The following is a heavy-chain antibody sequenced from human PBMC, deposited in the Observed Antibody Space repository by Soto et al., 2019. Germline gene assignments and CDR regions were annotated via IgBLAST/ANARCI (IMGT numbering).Heavy chain of an antibody. Sequence: TSVKASCEAPGYSLTSCAMHWVRQAPGQRLEWMGWINAGNGNTKYSQKFQGRVTITRDTSASTAYMELSSLRSEDTAVYYCARDPGYSYGYNWGQGTLVTVSS. V-gene: IGHV1-3*01. CDR2: INAGNGNT. D-gene: IGHD5-18*01. CDR1: GYSLTSCA. CDR3: ARDPGYSYGYN. J-gene: IGHJ4*02.